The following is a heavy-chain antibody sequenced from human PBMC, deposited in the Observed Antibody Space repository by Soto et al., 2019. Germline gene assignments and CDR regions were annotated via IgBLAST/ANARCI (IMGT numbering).Heavy chain of an antibody. CDR1: GFTFSTYS. Sequence: EVQLVESGGGLVKPGGSLRLSCAASGFTFSTYSMNWVRQAPGKGLEWVSSISSSSSDIYYADSVKGRLTISRDNAKNSLHLQMNSLRAEDTAVYYCARVLGGSYYYFDYWGQGTLVTVSP. CDR2: ISSSSSDI. J-gene: IGHJ4*02. CDR3: ARVLGGSYYYFDY. V-gene: IGHV3-21*01. D-gene: IGHD1-26*01.